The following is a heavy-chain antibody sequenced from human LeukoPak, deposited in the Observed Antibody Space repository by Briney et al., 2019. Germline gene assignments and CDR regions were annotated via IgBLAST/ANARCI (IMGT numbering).Heavy chain of an antibody. CDR3: ARLGIKAVLIDY. J-gene: IGHJ4*02. Sequence: PSETLSLTCTVSGGSISSYYWSWIRQPPGKGLEWIGYIYYSGSTNYNPSLKSRVTISVGTSKNQFSLKLSSVTAADTAVYYCARLGIKAVLIDYWGQGTLVTVSS. CDR1: GGSISSYY. V-gene: IGHV4-59*08. D-gene: IGHD1-14*01. CDR2: IYYSGST.